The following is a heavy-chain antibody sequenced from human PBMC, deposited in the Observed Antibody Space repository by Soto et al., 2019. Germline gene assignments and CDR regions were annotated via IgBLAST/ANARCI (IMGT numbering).Heavy chain of an antibody. J-gene: IGHJ4*02. CDR3: ARRWVGGSGYDYYFDY. CDR2: IYPGDSDT. CDR1: GYSFTSYW. V-gene: IGHV5-51*01. D-gene: IGHD5-12*01. Sequence: GESLKISCKGSGYSFTSYWIGWVRQMPGKGLEWMGIIYPGDSDTRYSPSFQGQVTISADKSISTAYLQWSSLKASDTAMYYCARRWVGGSGYDYYFDYWGQGTLVTVSS.